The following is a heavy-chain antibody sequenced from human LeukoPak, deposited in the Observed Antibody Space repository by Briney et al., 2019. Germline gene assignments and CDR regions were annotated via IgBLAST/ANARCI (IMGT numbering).Heavy chain of an antibody. CDR3: ARDLEYSSS. CDR2: ISSSSSTI. J-gene: IGHJ4*02. D-gene: IGHD6-6*01. Sequence: GGSLRLSCAASGFTFSSYSMNWVRQAPGKGLEWVSYISSSSSTIYYADSVKGRFTISRDNAKNSLYLQMNSLRAEDTPLYYCARDLEYSSSGGQGTLVTVSS. CDR1: GFTFSSYS. V-gene: IGHV3-48*01.